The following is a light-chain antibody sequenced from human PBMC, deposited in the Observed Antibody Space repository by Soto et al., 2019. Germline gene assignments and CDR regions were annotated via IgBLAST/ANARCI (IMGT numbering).Light chain of an antibody. Sequence: DILMTQSPLSLPVTPGEPASISCKSSQSLLHANGKNYLDWYLQRPGQSPQLLIYLGSSRASGVPGRFSGIGSGTDFTLKVSRVEAEDVGVYYCMQALQTPYTFGQGTKLEIK. CDR2: LGS. J-gene: IGKJ2*01. V-gene: IGKV2-28*01. CDR1: QSLLHANGKNY. CDR3: MQALQTPYT.